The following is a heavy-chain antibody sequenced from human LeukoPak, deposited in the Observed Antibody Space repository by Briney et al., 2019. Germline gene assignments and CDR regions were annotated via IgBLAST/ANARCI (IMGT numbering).Heavy chain of an antibody. CDR3: ARNYYDFWSGYFSWFDP. CDR1: GGSISSGGYS. D-gene: IGHD3-3*01. Sequence: SETLSLTCAVSGGSISSGGYSWSWIRQPPGKGLEWIGYIYHSGSTYYNPSLKSRVTISVDRPKNQFSLKLSSVTAADTAVYYCARNYYDFWSGYFSWFDPWGQGTLVTVSS. J-gene: IGHJ5*02. CDR2: IYHSGST. V-gene: IGHV4-30-2*01.